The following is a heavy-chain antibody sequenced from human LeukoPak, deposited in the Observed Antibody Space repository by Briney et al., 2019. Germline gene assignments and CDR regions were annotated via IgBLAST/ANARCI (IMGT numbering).Heavy chain of an antibody. Sequence: PSETLSLTCTVSGGSITSSSYYWGWIRQPPGKGLEWIGNIYYSGSTYYNPSLKSRVSMSVDTSKNQFSLKLSSVTAADTAVYCCARRNYYDSSAYYGLWGQGTLVTVSS. CDR2: IYYSGST. J-gene: IGHJ4*02. CDR1: GGSITSSSYY. CDR3: ARRNYYDSSAYYGL. V-gene: IGHV4-39*01. D-gene: IGHD3-22*01.